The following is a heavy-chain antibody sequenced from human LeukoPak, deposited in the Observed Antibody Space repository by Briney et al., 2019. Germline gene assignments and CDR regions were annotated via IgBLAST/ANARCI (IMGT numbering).Heavy chain of an antibody. CDR1: GDSISSGYY. V-gene: IGHV4-38-2*02. CDR3: AKAGMGANTFDY. CDR2: IYHSGNT. Sequence: SETLSLTCSVSGDSISSGYYWGWFRQPPGKGLEYIATIYHSGNTYYNPTLRSRVTISVDTSKNQFSLDVRSVTAAGTAVYYCAKAGMGANTFDYWGQGTLVTVSS. J-gene: IGHJ4*02. D-gene: IGHD1-26*01.